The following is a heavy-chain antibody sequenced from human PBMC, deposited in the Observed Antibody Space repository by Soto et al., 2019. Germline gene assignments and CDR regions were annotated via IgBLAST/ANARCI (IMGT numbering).Heavy chain of an antibody. D-gene: IGHD3-3*01. CDR1: GFTFSSYG. CDR2: ISESGGST. J-gene: IGHJ4*02. Sequence: EVQLLESGGGLVQPGGSLRLSCAASGFTFSSYGMSWVRQPPGKGLEWVSAISESGGSTYYADSVKGRFTISRDNSKNALYLQMNILRAEDTSVFYCARDSATFGRFENWGQGTLVTVSS. CDR3: ARDSATFGRFEN. V-gene: IGHV3-23*01.